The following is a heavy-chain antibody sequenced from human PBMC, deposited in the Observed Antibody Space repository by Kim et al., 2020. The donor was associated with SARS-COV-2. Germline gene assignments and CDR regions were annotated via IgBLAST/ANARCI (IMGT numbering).Heavy chain of an antibody. V-gene: IGHV1-58*01. CDR1: GFTFTSSA. J-gene: IGHJ5*02. CDR3: AADYYDILTGYHNWFDP. D-gene: IGHD3-9*01. CDR2: IVVGSGNT. Sequence: SVKVSCKASGFTFTSSAVQWVRQARGQRLEWIGWIVVGSGNTNYAQKFQERVTITRDMSTSTAYMELSSLRSEDTAVYYCAADYYDILTGYHNWFDPWGQGTLVTVSS.